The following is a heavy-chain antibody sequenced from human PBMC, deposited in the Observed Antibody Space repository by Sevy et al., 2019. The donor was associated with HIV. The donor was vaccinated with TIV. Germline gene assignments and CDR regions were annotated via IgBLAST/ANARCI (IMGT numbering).Heavy chain of an antibody. Sequence: GGSLRLSCAASGFTFSSYAMHWVRQAPGKGLEWGAVISYDGSNKYYADSVKGRFTISRDNSKNTLYLQMNSLRAEDTAVYYCARGSDDYVWGSYRAVDYWGQGTLVTVSS. CDR3: ARGSDDYVWGSYRAVDY. V-gene: IGHV3-30-3*01. J-gene: IGHJ4*02. D-gene: IGHD3-16*02. CDR1: GFTFSSYA. CDR2: ISYDGSNK.